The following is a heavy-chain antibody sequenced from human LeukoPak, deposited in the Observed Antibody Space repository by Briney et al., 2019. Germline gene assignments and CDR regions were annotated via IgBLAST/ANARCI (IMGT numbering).Heavy chain of an antibody. CDR2: ISYDGSDK. V-gene: IGHV3-30*18. CDR3: AKVKEDRYYNSRGFYLDY. CDR1: GFTFSSYG. D-gene: IGHD3-22*01. Sequence: GGSLRLSCAASGFTFSSYGMHWVRQAPGKGLEWVAAISYDGSDKYYTDSVKGRFTISRVNSESTLYLQMNSLRAEDTAIYYCAKVKEDRYYNSRGFYLDYWGQGTLVTVSS. J-gene: IGHJ4*02.